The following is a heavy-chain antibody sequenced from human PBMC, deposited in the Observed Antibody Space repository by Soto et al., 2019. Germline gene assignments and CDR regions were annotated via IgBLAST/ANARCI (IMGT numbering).Heavy chain of an antibody. CDR2: INSDGRTT. J-gene: IGHJ6*02. CDR1: GFTFSTYW. CDR3: TGDAYYDMGV. Sequence: EVQLVESGGGLVQPGGSLRLSCAASGFTFSTYWMHWVRQAPGKGLVWVSRINSDGRTTNYADSVKGRFTISRDNAKNTLYLHMNSLGAENTAVYYCTGDAYYDMGVWGQGTTVTVSS. V-gene: IGHV3-74*01.